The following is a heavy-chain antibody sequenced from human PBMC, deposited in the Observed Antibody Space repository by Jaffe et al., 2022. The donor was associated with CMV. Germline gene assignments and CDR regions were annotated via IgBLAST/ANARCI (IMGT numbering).Heavy chain of an antibody. CDR2: VYDSGDT. Sequence: QVQLQESGPGLVKPSETLSLTCTVSGDSIEDFYWTWIRQTPGKGLEWIGYVYDSGDTNYNPSLKSRVTMSIDTSRMRVSLILTSVTAADTGVYYCARDRDYSFGGWLDPWGRGILVTVSS. D-gene: IGHD4-4*01. CDR1: GDSIEDFY. V-gene: IGHV4-59*01. J-gene: IGHJ5*02. CDR3: ARDRDYSFGGWLDP.